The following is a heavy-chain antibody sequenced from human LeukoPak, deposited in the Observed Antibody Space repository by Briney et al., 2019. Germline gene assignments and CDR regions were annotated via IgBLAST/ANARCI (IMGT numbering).Heavy chain of an antibody. D-gene: IGHD3-3*02. CDR3: ARVAFLQSRADYYFMDV. CDR1: GFTFSSYW. V-gene: IGHV3-48*01. J-gene: IGHJ6*03. CDR2: ITSNGRTQ. Sequence: PGGSLRLSCAASGFTFSSYWMHWVRQAPGKGLEWVSYITSNGRTQYHADSVKGRFTISRDNAKNSLDLQMNSLRVEDTAVYYCARVAFLQSRADYYFMDVWGTGTTVTVSS.